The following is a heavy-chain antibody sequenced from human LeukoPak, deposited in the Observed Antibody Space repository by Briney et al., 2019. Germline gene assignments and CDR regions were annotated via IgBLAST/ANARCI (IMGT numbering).Heavy chain of an antibody. CDR1: GYTFSDYY. V-gene: IGHV1-2*02. CDR2: ISPKSGGT. CDR3: ARHNYDFDFDS. D-gene: IGHD3-3*01. Sequence: ASVKVSCKASGYTFSDYYIHWVRQAPGQGLEWMGWISPKSGGTNYAQNFQGRVTMTRDTSINTAYMEPSRLRPDDTAVYYCARHNYDFDFDSWGQGALVTVSS. J-gene: IGHJ4*02.